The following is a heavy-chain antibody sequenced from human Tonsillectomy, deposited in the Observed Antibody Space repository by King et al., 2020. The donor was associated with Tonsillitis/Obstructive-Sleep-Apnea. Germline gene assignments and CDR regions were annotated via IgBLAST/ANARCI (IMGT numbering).Heavy chain of an antibody. Sequence: VQLVESGGALVQPGRSLRISCAGSGFIFHDYAMHWVRQVPGKGLQWVSGISWNSGSIGYADSVKGRFTISRDNAKNSLYLQMNSLRAEDTALYYCAKVLVLRFWEWPFDYWGQGTLVTVSS. CDR2: ISWNSGSI. D-gene: IGHD3-3*01. J-gene: IGHJ4*02. CDR1: GFIFHDYA. CDR3: AKVLVLRFWEWPFDY. V-gene: IGHV3-9*01.